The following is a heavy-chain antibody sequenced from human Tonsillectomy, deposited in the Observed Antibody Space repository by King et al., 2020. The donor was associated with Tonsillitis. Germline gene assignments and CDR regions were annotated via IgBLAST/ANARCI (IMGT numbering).Heavy chain of an antibody. V-gene: IGHV3-74*01. J-gene: IGHJ3*02. D-gene: IGHD1-14*01. CDR3: ARAPIASYGTIGNQEREENAFDS. CDR1: GFTVSSFW. Sequence: VQLVESGGGSVQPGGSLRLSCAASGFTVSSFWMHWVRHAPGKGLGWVSRISSDGSSTYYADSGQGRFTISRDNAKNTLDLQMNRLRAEDTAMFDCARAPIASYGTIGNQEREENAFDSWGQGTMVTV. CDR2: ISSDGSST.